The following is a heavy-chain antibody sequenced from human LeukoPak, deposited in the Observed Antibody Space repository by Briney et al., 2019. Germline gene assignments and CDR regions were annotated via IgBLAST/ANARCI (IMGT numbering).Heavy chain of an antibody. CDR3: ARGYCSSTSCRASPWFDP. J-gene: IGHJ5*02. D-gene: IGHD2-2*01. V-gene: IGHV3-74*01. CDR2: INSDGSST. Sequence: PGGSLRLSCAASGFTFSSYWMHWVRQAPGKGLVWVSRINSDGSSTSYADSAKGRFTISRDNAKNTLYLQMNSLRAEDTAVYYCARGYCSSTSCRASPWFDPWGQGTLVTVSS. CDR1: GFTFSSYW.